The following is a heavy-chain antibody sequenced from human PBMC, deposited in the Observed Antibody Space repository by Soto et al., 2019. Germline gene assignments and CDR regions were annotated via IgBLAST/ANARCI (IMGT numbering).Heavy chain of an antibody. Sequence: QVQLQESGPGLVKPSETLSHTCTVSGGSISSYYWSWIQQPPGKGLEWIGYIYYSGSTNYNPSLKSRVTISVDTSKNQFSLKLSSVTAADTAVYYCARGWGYYFDYWGQGTLVTVSS. V-gene: IGHV4-59*01. J-gene: IGHJ4*02. CDR3: ARGWGYYFDY. CDR2: IYYSGST. D-gene: IGHD3-16*01. CDR1: GGSISSYY.